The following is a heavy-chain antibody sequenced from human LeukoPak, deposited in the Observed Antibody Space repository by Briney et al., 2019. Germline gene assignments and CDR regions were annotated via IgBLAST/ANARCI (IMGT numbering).Heavy chain of an antibody. Sequence: SVKVSCKASGGTFRSYAISWVRQAPGQGLEWMGRIIPIFGIANYAQKFQGRVTITADKSTSTAYMELSSLRSEDTAVYYCASAPSGYDSSGYYPEFDYWGQGTLVTVSS. J-gene: IGHJ4*02. CDR3: ASAPSGYDSSGYYPEFDY. CDR2: IIPIFGIA. CDR1: GGTFRSYA. D-gene: IGHD3-22*01. V-gene: IGHV1-69*04.